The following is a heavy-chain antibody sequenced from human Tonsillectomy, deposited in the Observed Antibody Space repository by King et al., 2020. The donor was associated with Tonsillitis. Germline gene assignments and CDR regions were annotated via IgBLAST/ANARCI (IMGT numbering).Heavy chain of an antibody. J-gene: IGHJ4*02. Sequence: VQLVESGGGVVQPGRSLRLSCAASGFTFSSYAMHWVRQAPGKGLEWVAVISYDGSNKYYADSVRGRFTISRDNSKNTLYLQMNSLKPEDAAIYYCARDIDDYGDYVGYFDYWGQGTLVTVSS. CDR3: ARDIDDYGDYVGYFDY. V-gene: IGHV3-30-3*01. D-gene: IGHD4-17*01. CDR2: ISYDGSNK. CDR1: GFTFSSYA.